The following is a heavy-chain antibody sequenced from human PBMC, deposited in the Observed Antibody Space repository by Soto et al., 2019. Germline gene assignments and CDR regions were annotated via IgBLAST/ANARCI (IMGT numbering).Heavy chain of an antibody. Sequence: SETLSLTCAVYGGSFSGYYWSWIRQPPGKGLEWIGEINHSGSTNYNPSLKSRVTISVDTSKNQFSLKLSSVTAADTAVYYCARGTSLRFRYYMDVWGKGTTVTVSS. CDR3: ARGTSLRFRYYMDV. V-gene: IGHV4-34*01. D-gene: IGHD3-3*01. CDR2: INHSGST. CDR1: GGSFSGYY. J-gene: IGHJ6*03.